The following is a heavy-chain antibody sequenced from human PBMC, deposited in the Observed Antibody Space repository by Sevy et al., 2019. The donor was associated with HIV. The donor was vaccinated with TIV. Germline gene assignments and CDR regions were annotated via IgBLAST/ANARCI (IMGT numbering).Heavy chain of an antibody. CDR3: ARRYLDL. CDR2: IRQDGDEI. CDR1: GFTFDTYR. Sequence: GGSLRLSCEASGFTFDTYRMQWVRQAPGQGLEWVANIRQDGDEIYYADSVKGRFTISRDNAKESVYMQMSNLRVEDTGIYYCARRYLDLWGQGTLFTVSS. J-gene: IGHJ5*02. V-gene: IGHV3-7*01. D-gene: IGHD2-2*02.